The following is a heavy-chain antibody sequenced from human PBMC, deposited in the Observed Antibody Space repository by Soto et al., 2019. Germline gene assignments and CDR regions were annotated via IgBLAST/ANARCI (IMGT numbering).Heavy chain of an antibody. CDR1: GYTFTSYG. Sequence: ASVKVSCKASGYTFTSYGISWVRQAPGQGLEWMGWISAYNGNTNYAQKLQGRVTVTTDTSTSTAYMELRSLRSDDTAVYYCARADSYSSGWPIDYWGQGTLVTVSS. D-gene: IGHD6-19*01. CDR3: ARADSYSSGWPIDY. J-gene: IGHJ4*02. V-gene: IGHV1-18*01. CDR2: ISAYNGNT.